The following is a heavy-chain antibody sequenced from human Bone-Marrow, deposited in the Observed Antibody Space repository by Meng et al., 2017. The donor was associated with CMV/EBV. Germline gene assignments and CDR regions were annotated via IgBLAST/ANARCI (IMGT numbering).Heavy chain of an antibody. CDR3: ARVPRYGARGWFDP. CDR2: IYYSGST. D-gene: IGHD4-17*01. V-gene: IGHV4-39*07. Sequence: GSLRLSCTVSGGSISSSSYYWGWIRQPPGKGLEWIGSIYYSGSTYYNPSLKSRVTISVDTSKNQFSLKLSSVTAADTAVYYCARVPRYGARGWFDPWGQGTRVTVSS. J-gene: IGHJ5*02. CDR1: GGSISSSSYY.